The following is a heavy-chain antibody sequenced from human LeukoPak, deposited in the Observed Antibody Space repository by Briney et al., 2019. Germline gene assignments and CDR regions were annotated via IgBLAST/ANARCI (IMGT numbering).Heavy chain of an antibody. CDR3: ARNFDYGDHL. CDR1: GFAFSRYW. Sequence: GGSLRLSCAASGFAFSRYWIHWVRQAPGKGLVWVSRISPDGTNTGYADSVKGRFTISRDNAKNTLYLQLNSLRVEDTAIYHCARNFDYGDHLWGQGTPVTVSS. V-gene: IGHV3-74*01. J-gene: IGHJ5*02. D-gene: IGHD4-17*01. CDR2: ISPDGTNT.